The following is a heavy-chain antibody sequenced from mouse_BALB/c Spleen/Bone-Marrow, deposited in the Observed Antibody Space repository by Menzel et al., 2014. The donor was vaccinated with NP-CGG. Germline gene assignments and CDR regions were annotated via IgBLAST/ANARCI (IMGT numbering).Heavy chain of an antibody. Sequence: QVQLKDSGPGLVAPSQSLSITRTVSGFSLTSYGVHWVRQPPGKGLEWLGVIWAGGSTNYNSALMSRLSISKDNSKSRVFLKMNSLQTDDTAMYYCAYDGYYEDAMDYWGQGTSVTVSS. V-gene: IGHV2-9*02. J-gene: IGHJ4*01. CDR1: GFSLTSYG. CDR2: IWAGGST. D-gene: IGHD2-3*01. CDR3: AYDGYYEDAMDY.